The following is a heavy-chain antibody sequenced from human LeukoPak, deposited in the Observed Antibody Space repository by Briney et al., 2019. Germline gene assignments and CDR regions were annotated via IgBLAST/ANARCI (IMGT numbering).Heavy chain of an antibody. CDR1: GYIFTGYY. V-gene: IGHV1-2*02. J-gene: IGHJ4*02. CDR3: ARQTPVTTEIDY. CDR2: INPNSGGT. D-gene: IGHD4-11*01. Sequence: GASVKVSCKASGYIFTGYYMHWVRQAPGQGLGWMGWINPNSGGTNSAQKFQGRVTMTRDTSISTAYMELSRLTSDDTAVYYCARQTPVTTEIDYWGQGTLVTVSS.